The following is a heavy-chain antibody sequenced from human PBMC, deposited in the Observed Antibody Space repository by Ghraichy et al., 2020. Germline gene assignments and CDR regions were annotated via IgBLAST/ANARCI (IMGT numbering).Heavy chain of an antibody. D-gene: IGHD3-22*01. CDR1: GFTFSSYG. J-gene: IGHJ4*02. CDR3: ARDRHLYYDSSGYYLPVGY. V-gene: IGHV3-33*01. CDR2: IWYDGSNK. Sequence: GGSLRLSCAASGFTFSSYGMHWVRQAPGKGLEWVAVIWYDGSNKYYADSVKGRFTISRDNSKNTLYLQMNSLRAEDTAVYYCARDRHLYYDSSGYYLPVGYWGQGTLVTVSS.